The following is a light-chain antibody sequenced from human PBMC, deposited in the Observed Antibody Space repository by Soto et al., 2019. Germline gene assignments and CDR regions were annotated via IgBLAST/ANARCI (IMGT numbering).Light chain of an antibody. J-gene: IGKJ1*01. CDR3: QQYYSYWT. Sequence: DIQMTQSPSTLSASVGDTVTVTCRASQSIGRWLAWYQQKPGKAPKLLIFDASTLENGVPARFSGSRSAPEFSLTISSLQPHDFATYYCQQYYSYWTFGQGTKVEIK. V-gene: IGKV1-5*01. CDR2: DAS. CDR1: QSIGRW.